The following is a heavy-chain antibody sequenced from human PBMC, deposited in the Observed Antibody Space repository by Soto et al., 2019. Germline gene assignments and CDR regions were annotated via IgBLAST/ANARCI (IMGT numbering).Heavy chain of an antibody. D-gene: IGHD6-13*01. Sequence: GGSLRLSCSASGFTFISYAMHWVRQAPGKGLEYVSAISSNGGSTYYADSVKGRFTISRDNSKNTLYLQMSSLRAEDTAVYYCVNLYSSSWLYFDYWGQGTLVTVSS. V-gene: IGHV3-64D*06. CDR3: VNLYSSSWLYFDY. CDR2: ISSNGGST. J-gene: IGHJ4*02. CDR1: GFTFISYA.